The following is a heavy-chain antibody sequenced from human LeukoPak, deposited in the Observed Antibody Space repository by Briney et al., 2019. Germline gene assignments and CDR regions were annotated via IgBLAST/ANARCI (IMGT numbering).Heavy chain of an antibody. J-gene: IGHJ3*02. V-gene: IGHV3-7*01. CDR3: ARESDSSGQHDDDAFDI. CDR1: GFTFSSYW. D-gene: IGHD3-22*01. Sequence: GGSLRLSCAASGFTFSSYWMSWVRQAPGKGLEWVANIKPDGSEKYHVDSVTGRFTVSRDNSKNTLYLQMNSLRAEDTAVYYCARESDSSGQHDDDAFDIWGQGTMVTVSS. CDR2: IKPDGSEK.